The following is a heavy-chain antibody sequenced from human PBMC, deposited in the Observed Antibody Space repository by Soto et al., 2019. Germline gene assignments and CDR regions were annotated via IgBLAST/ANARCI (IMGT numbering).Heavy chain of an antibody. V-gene: IGHV3-53*01. D-gene: IGHD1-1*01. CDR1: GFTISGKKY. J-gene: IGHJ3*01. Sequence: GGSLRLSCAASGFTISGKKYVAWVRQAPGKGLEWVSALYDLDGSFYAASVKGRFTTSSDSSKTTVYLRMNDLRPDDTAVYYCATWHEREHAYDVWGQGTTVTVSS. CDR3: ATWHEREHAYDV. CDR2: LYDLDGS.